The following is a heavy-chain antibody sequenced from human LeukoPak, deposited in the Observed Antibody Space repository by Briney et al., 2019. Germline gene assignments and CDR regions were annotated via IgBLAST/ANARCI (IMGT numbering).Heavy chain of an antibody. CDR1: GGSISSYY. J-gene: IGHJ5*02. Sequence: SSETLSLTCTVSGGSISSYYWSWIRQPAGKGLEWIGRIYTSGSTNYNPSLKSRVTMSVDTSKNQFSLKLSSVTAADTAVYYCARQFSGSYFHSDWFDPWGQGTLVTVSS. V-gene: IGHV4-4*07. CDR2: IYTSGST. CDR3: ARQFSGSYFHSDWFDP. D-gene: IGHD3-10*01.